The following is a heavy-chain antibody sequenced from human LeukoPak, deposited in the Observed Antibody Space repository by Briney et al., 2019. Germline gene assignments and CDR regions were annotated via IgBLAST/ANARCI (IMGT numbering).Heavy chain of an antibody. J-gene: IGHJ6*03. V-gene: IGHV1-18*01. CDR1: GYTFTSYG. CDR3: AATVNYYYYMDV. Sequence: AAVTLCRNCSGYTFTSYGISWVRHAPAPGLEWMGWILVYNGNTNYAQNLQGRVTITPDTTKSTAYMELRSLRPDDTAVYYCAATVNYYYYMDVWGKGTTVSVFS. CDR2: ILVYNGNT. D-gene: IGHD4-11*01.